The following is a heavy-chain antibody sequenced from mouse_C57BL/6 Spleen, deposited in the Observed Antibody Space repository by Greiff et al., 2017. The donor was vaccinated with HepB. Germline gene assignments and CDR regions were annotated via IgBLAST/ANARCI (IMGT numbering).Heavy chain of an antibody. D-gene: IGHD2-4*01. J-gene: IGHJ3*01. V-gene: IGHV14-1*01. CDR3: PIYYDYDEGFAY. CDR2: IDPEDGDT. Sequence: VQLQQSGAELVRPGASVKLSCTASGFNIKDYYMHWVKQRPEQGLEWIGRIDPEDGDTEYAPKFQGKATMTADTSSNTAYLQLSSLTSEDTAVYYCPIYYDYDEGFAYWGQGTLVTVSA. CDR1: GFNIKDYY.